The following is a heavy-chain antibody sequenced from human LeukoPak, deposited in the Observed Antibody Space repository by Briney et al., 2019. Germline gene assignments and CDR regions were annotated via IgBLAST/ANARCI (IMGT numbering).Heavy chain of an antibody. CDR1: GGSFSGYY. Sequence: SETLSLTCAVYGGSFSGYYWSWIRQPPGKGLEWIGEINHSGSTNYNPSLKSRVTISVDTSKNQFSLKLSSVTAADTAVYFCAYSSDYQQHLGQGTLVTVSS. CDR2: INHSGST. D-gene: IGHD3-22*01. J-gene: IGHJ1*01. V-gene: IGHV4-34*01. CDR3: AYSSDYQQH.